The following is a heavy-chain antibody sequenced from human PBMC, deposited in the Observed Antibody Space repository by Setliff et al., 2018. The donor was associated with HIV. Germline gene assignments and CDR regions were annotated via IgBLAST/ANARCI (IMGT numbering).Heavy chain of an antibody. V-gene: IGHV4-31*03. CDR1: GDSINSGDSY. CDR2: IYYSGST. J-gene: IGHJ4*02. Sequence: PSETLSLTCTVSGDSINSGDSYWTWIRHHPGKGLEWIGYIYYSGSTNYNPSLKSRVIISVDSSKNQFFLKLTSVTAADTAMYYCARVTSIVRGRDYWSQGTLVTVSS. D-gene: IGHD3-10*01. CDR3: ARVTSIVRGRDY.